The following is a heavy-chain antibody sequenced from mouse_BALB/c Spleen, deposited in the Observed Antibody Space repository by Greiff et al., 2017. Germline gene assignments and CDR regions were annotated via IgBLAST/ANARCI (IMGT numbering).Heavy chain of an antibody. J-gene: IGHJ3*01. CDR1: GDSITSGY. Sequence: EVMLVESGPSLVKPSQTLSLTCSVTGDSITSGYWNWIRKFPGNKLEYMGYISYSGSTYYNPSLKSRISITRDTSKNQYYLQLNSVTTEDTATYYCARLEKNFFAYWGQGTLVTVSA. CDR2: ISYSGST. V-gene: IGHV3-8*02. CDR3: ARLEKNFFAY.